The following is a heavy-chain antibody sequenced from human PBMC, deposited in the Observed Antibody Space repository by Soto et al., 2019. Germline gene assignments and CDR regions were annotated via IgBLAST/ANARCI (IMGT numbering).Heavy chain of an antibody. D-gene: IGHD6-19*01. J-gene: IGHJ6*02. CDR3: AKDRGPCSGNKCSSLYYYYGMDV. V-gene: IGHV3-9*01. CDR1: GFKFDYYA. Sequence: GGSLRLSCSASGFKFDYYAMHWVRQAPGKGLGWVSGITCNGEVACYADSVRGRFTISRDNPKNSLYLQMSSLTTEDTALYYCAKDRGPCSGNKCSSLYYYYGMDVWGHGTTVTVSS. CDR2: ITCNGEVA.